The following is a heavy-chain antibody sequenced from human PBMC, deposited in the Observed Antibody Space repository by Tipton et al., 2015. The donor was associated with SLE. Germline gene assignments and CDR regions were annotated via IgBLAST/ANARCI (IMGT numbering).Heavy chain of an antibody. J-gene: IGHJ4*02. V-gene: IGHV4-59*01. CDR1: GGSISSYY. CDR2: IYYSGST. D-gene: IGHD6-6*01. CDR3: AREDISSESVDY. Sequence: TLSLTCTVSGGSISSYYWSWIRQPPGKGLEWIGYIYYSGSTNYNPSLKSRVTISVDTSKNQFSLKLSSVTAADTAVYYCAREDISSESVDYWGQGTLVTVFS.